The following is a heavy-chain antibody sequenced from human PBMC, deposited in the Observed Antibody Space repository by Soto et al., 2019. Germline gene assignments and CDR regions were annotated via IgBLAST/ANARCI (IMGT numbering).Heavy chain of an antibody. J-gene: IGHJ4*02. Sequence: DVQLVQSGAEVKKPGESLKISCKGSGDSFTYYWIAWVRQMPGKGLEWMGIIYPGDSDTRYSPSFQGQVTFSADKSIYTAYLQWSGLKAADTAMYYCARSDYDSSAYFGQASTFDYWGKGTLVTVSS. V-gene: IGHV5-51*01. CDR1: GDSFTYYW. CDR3: ARSDYDSSAYFGQASTFDY. D-gene: IGHD3-22*01. CDR2: IYPGDSDT.